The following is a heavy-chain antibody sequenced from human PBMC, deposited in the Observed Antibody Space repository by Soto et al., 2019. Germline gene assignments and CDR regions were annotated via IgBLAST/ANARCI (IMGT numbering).Heavy chain of an antibody. CDR2: INHRGST. V-gene: IGHV4-34*01. Sequence: QVQLQQWGAGLLKPSETLSLTCAVYGGSFSGYYWSWIRQPPGKGLEWIGGINHRGSTNSNPSPKGRVTISVYTSKAHFSLKLVSVTAADTAVDYCGRGTQDCSGGSCPFPCYYYDYMDFLGKGPKVTVSS. D-gene: IGHD2-15*01. J-gene: IGHJ6*03. CDR1: GGSFSGYY. CDR3: GRGTQDCSGGSCPFPCYYYDYMDF.